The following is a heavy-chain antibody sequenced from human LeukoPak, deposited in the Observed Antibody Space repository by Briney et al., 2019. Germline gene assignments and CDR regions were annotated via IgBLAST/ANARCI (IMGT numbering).Heavy chain of an antibody. CDR2: LSWNGATI. Sequence: HAGGSLRLSCTTSGFTFSDHAMHWVRQAPGRGLEWVSGLSWNGATINYADSVKGRFTISRDNAKKCVYLEMNSLRLEDTALYYCAKGETITWCPYCDSWGQGTLVTVSS. D-gene: IGHD2-8*02. J-gene: IGHJ4*02. CDR3: AKGETITWCPYCDS. V-gene: IGHV3-9*01. CDR1: GFTFSDHA.